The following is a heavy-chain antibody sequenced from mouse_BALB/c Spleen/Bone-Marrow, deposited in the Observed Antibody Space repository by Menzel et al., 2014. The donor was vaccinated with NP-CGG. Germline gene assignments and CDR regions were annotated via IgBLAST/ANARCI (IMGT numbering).Heavy chain of an antibody. D-gene: IGHD2-14*01. J-gene: IGHJ2*01. Sequence: DVQLVESGGGLVKPGGSLKLSCAASGFTFGSYTMSWVRQTPEKRLEWVATISSGGGNTYYPDSMKGRFTISRDNAKNNLYLQMSSLRSEDTALYYCARAYYRYPFDYWGQGTTLTVSS. V-gene: IGHV5-9*03. CDR3: ARAYYRYPFDY. CDR2: ISSGGGNT. CDR1: GFTFGSYT.